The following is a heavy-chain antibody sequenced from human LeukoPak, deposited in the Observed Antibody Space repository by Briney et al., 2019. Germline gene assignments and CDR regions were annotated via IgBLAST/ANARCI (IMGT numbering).Heavy chain of an antibody. CDR3: ARGRAYYGSGSYSDY. V-gene: IGHV3-23*01. CDR1: GFTFSSYA. D-gene: IGHD3-10*01. CDR2: ISGSGGST. J-gene: IGHJ4*02. Sequence: PGGSLRLSCAASGFTFSSYAMSWVRQAPGKGLEWVSAISGSGGSTYYADSVKGRFTISRDNAKNSLYLQMNSLRAEDMAVYYCARGRAYYGSGSYSDYWGQGTLVTVSS.